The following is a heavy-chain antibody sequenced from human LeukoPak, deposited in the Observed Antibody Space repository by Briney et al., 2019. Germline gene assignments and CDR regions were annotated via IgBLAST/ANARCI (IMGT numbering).Heavy chain of an antibody. CDR3: ARADNYGPDY. J-gene: IGHJ4*02. V-gene: IGHV3-74*01. CDR1: GFTFSSYA. Sequence: GGSLRLSCAASGFTFSSYAMSWVRRAPGKGLEWVSRISSDGSNTNYADSVKGRFTISRDNAKNTLYLQMNSLLAEDTAVYYCARADNYGPDYWGQGTLVTVSS. D-gene: IGHD5-18*01. CDR2: ISSDGSNT.